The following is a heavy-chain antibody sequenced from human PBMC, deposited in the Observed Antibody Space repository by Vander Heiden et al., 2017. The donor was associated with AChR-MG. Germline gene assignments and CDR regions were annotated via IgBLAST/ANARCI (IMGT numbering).Heavy chain of an antibody. CDR1: GGSISSSSYY. V-gene: IGHV4-39*01. J-gene: IGHJ6*02. D-gene: IGHD3-22*01. Sequence: QLQLQESGPGLVKPSETLSLTCTVSGGSISSSSYYWGWIRQPPGKGLEWIGSIYYSGSTYYNPSLKSRVTISVDTSKNQFSLKLSSVTAADTAVYYCARRSVEYYYDSSGYYYYYYGMDVWGQGTTVTVSS. CDR2: IYYSGST. CDR3: ARRSVEYYYDSSGYYYYYYGMDV.